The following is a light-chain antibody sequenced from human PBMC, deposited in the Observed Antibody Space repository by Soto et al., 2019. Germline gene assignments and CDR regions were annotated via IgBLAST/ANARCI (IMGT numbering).Light chain of an antibody. CDR2: GAS. J-gene: IGKJ4*01. CDR3: QQYGGSPRVS. CDR1: QTVSDNY. Sequence: EIVLTQSPGALSLSPGERATLSCRASQTVSDNYLAWYQQKPGQAPRLLINGASTRATGIPDRFSGSGSGTDFTLTISRLEPEDFAVYYCQQYGGSPRVSFGGGTKVEIK. V-gene: IGKV3-20*01.